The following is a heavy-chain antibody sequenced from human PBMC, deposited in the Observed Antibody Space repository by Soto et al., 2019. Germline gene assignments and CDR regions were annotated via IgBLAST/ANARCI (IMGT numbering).Heavy chain of an antibody. J-gene: IGHJ6*02. Sequence: PSETLSLTCTVSGGSISSYYWSWIRQPAGKGLEWIGRIYTSGSTNYNPSLKSRVTMSVDTSKNQFSLKLSSVTAADTAVYYCAREPTGELRFLQWTKIDTTGGMDLWGQGTTVTVSS. CDR2: IYTSGST. CDR1: GGSISSYY. D-gene: IGHD3-16*01. V-gene: IGHV4-4*07. CDR3: AREPTGELRFLQWTKIDTTGGMDL.